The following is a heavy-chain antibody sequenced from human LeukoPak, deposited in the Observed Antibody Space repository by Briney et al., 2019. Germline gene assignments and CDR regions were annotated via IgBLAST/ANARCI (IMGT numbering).Heavy chain of an antibody. CDR3: ARVGFCSSTSCFYYYYGMDV. V-gene: IGHV3-21*01. Sequence: GGSLRLSCAASGFTFSSYSMSWVRQAPGKGLEWVSSINSGSDYIYYADSVKGRFTISRDNAKNSLFLQMNSLRVEDTAVYYCARVGFCSSTSCFYYYYGMDVWGQGTTVTVSS. J-gene: IGHJ6*02. CDR2: INSGSDYI. CDR1: GFTFSSYS. D-gene: IGHD2-2*01.